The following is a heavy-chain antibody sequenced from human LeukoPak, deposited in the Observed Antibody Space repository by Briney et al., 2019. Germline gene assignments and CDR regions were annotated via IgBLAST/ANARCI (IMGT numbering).Heavy chain of an antibody. CDR2: IIPIFGTA. V-gene: IGHV1-69*13. D-gene: IGHD3-22*01. CDR1: GGTFSSYA. CDR3: AALYYDSPPFDY. Sequence: SVKVSCKASGGTFSSYAISWVRQAPGQGLEWMGGIIPIFGTANYAQKFQGRVTITADESTSTAYMELSSLRSEDTAVYYCAALYYDSPPFDYWGQGTLVTVSS. J-gene: IGHJ4*02.